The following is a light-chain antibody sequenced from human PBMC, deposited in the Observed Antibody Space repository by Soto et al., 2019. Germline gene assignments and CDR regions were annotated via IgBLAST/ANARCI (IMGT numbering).Light chain of an antibody. V-gene: IGKV3-11*01. Sequence: EIVLTQSPATLSLSPGERATLSCRASQSVSSYLAWYQQKPGQAPRLLIYDASNRATGIPARFSGSGSGTDFTLTISSLEPEDCALYYCQQRSNWPPYMYTFGQGTKLEIK. CDR3: QQRSNWPPYMYT. CDR1: QSVSSY. CDR2: DAS. J-gene: IGKJ2*01.